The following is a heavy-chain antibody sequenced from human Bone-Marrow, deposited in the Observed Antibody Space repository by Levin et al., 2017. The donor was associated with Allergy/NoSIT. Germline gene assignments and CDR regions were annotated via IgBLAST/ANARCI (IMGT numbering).Heavy chain of an antibody. D-gene: IGHD2-21*02. CDR3: TREAVTDYYFDY. Sequence: LSLTCATSGFTFSGCAIHWVRQASGKGLEWVGRIRDKVNNYATAYGASVKGRFTIPRDDSENTAYLQMNSLESEDTAVYYCTREAVTDYYFDYWGQGTLVTVSS. CDR1: GFTFSGCA. V-gene: IGHV3-73*01. J-gene: IGHJ4*02. CDR2: IRDKVNNYAT.